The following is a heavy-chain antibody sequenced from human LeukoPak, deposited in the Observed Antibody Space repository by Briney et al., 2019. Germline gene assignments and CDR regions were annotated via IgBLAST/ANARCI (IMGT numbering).Heavy chain of an antibody. CDR1: GYTFTGYY. D-gene: IGHD6-13*01. CDR3: ARGDSGSWYYFDY. CDR2: INPNNDDT. Sequence: ASVKVSCKASGYTFTGYYMHWVRQAPGQGLEWMGWINPNNDDTNYAQKFQGRVTMTRDTSINTAYMELSSLRSDDTAMYYCARGDSGSWYYFDYWGQGTLVTVSS. J-gene: IGHJ4*02. V-gene: IGHV1-2*02.